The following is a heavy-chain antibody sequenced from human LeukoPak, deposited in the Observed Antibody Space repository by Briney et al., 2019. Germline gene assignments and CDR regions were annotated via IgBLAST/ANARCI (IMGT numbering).Heavy chain of an antibody. J-gene: IGHJ6*03. CDR2: IYHTGST. V-gene: IGHV4-39*07. CDR1: GGSISSGTYY. CDR3: ARDRKYYYHMDV. Sequence: PSETLSLTCTVSGGSISSGTYYWGWIRQSPGKGLEWIGSIYHTGSTYYNPSFKSRVTMSVDTSKNQFSLKLSSLTAADTAVYYCARDRKYYYHMDVWGKGTMVTVSS.